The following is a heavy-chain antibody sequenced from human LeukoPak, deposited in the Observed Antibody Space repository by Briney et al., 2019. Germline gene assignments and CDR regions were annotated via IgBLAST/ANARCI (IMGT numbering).Heavy chain of an antibody. CDR2: IYYSGST. CDR1: GGSISSYY. J-gene: IGHJ6*03. CDR3: AREKSVIILRDYYYYMDG. D-gene: IGHD2/OR15-2a*01. Sequence: SETLSLTCTVSGGSISSYYWSWIRQPPGKGLEWIGHIYYSGSTNYNPSLKSRVTISVDTSKNQFSLKLSSVTAADTAVYDCAREKSVIILRDYYYYMDGWGKGTTVIVSS. V-gene: IGHV4-59*01.